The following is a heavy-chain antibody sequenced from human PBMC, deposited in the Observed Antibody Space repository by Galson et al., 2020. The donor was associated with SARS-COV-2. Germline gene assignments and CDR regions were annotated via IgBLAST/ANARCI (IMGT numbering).Heavy chain of an antibody. CDR1: GYTLTELS. CDR3: ATGTIFGVVSWFDP. J-gene: IGHJ5*02. Sequence: ASVKVSCKVSGYTLTELSMHWVRQAPGKGLEWMGGFDPEDGETIYAQKFQGRVTMTEDTSTDTAYMELSSLRSEDTSVYYCATGTIFGVVSWFDPWGQGTLVTVSS. CDR2: FDPEDGET. V-gene: IGHV1-24*01. D-gene: IGHD3-3*01.